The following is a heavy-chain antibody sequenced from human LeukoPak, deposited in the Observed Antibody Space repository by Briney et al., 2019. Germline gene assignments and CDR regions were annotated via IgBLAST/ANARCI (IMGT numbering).Heavy chain of an antibody. D-gene: IGHD2-15*01. CDR2: ISGSGGST. J-gene: IGHJ3*02. Sequence: PGGSPRLSCAASGFTFSSYAMSWVRQAPGKGLEWVSAISGSGGSTYYADSVKGRFTISRDNSKNTLYLQMNSLRAEDTAVYYCAKDRRLRGVFVVVVAATGDAFDIWGQGTMVTVSS. CDR1: GFTFSSYA. CDR3: AKDRRLRGVFVVVVAATGDAFDI. V-gene: IGHV3-23*01.